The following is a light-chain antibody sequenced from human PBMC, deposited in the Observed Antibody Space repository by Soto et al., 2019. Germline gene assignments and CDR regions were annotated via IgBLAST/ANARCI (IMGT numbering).Light chain of an antibody. CDR1: QSVLYSSNNKNY. CDR2: WAS. CDR3: QQYYSTPQT. J-gene: IGKJ1*01. Sequence: DIVMTQSPDSLAVSLGERATINCKSSQSVLYSSNNKNYLAWYQQKPGQPPKLLISWASTRESGVPERFSGSGSGTDFTLTISSLQAEDVAVYYCQQYYSTPQTFGQGTKVEIK. V-gene: IGKV4-1*01.